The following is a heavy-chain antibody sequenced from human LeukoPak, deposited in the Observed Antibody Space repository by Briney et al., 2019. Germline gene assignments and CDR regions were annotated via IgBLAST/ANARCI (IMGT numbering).Heavy chain of an antibody. CDR3: ARGRSAFDP. V-gene: IGHV4-61*01. CDR1: GGSISTGNYY. CDR2: IYYSGST. J-gene: IGHJ5*02. Sequence: SETLSLTCTVSGGSISTGNYYWSWIRQPPGKGLEWIGYIYYSGSTNYNPSLKSRVTISVDTSKNQFSLKLSSVTAADTAVYYCARGRSAFDPWGQGTLVTVSS.